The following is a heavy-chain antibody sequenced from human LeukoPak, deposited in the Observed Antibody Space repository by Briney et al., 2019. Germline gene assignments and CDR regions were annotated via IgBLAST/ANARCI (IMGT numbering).Heavy chain of an antibody. CDR3: ARGGYYDASGY. CDR1: GASISNSFYF. V-gene: IGHV4-39*07. J-gene: IGHJ4*02. Sequence: SETLSLTCTVSGASISNSFYFWGWVRQPPGKGLEWIGEINHSGSTNYNPSLKSRVTISVDTSKNQFSLKLSSVTAADTAVYYCARGGYYDASGYWGQGTLVTVSS. D-gene: IGHD3-3*01. CDR2: INHSGST.